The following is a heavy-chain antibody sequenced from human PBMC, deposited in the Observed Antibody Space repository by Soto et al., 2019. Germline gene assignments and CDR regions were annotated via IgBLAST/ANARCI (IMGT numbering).Heavy chain of an antibody. V-gene: IGHV4-59*08. CDR1: GGSITNYY. CDR3: ARHGFGSLHGLVDV. D-gene: IGHD3-10*01. J-gene: IGHJ6*02. CDR2: IQYNGYS. Sequence: QVQLQESGPGLVKPSETLSLTCTVSGGSITNYYCSWFRQPPGKGLEWIGYIQYNGYSGYNPSLERRVTMSMDTTKPQFFSMLESGSVTDTAVYYCARHGFGSLHGLVDVRGQGTTVMVSS.